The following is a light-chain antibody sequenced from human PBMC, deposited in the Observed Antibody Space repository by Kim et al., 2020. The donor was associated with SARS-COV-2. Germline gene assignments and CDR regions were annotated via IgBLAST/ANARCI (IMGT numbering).Light chain of an antibody. CDR1: FMLWSDF. Sequence: VSPGQTASITCSGHFMLWSDFVCCYQQKPHPSPALVIYQNNKRPSGTPERFSGSLAGNTATLTIGGTQGLDEADYFCQAWDSTTAVFGGGTQLTVL. CDR3: QAWDSTTAV. CDR2: QNN. V-gene: IGLV3-1*01. J-gene: IGLJ7*01.